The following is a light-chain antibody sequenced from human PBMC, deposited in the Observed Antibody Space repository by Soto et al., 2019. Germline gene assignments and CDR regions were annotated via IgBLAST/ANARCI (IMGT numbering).Light chain of an antibody. CDR3: QQYNNWPQT. J-gene: IGKJ1*01. CDR2: DAS. Sequence: EIVLTQSPGTLSLSPGERATLSCRASQSVSNIYLGWYQQKPGQAPRLLIYDASTRATGIPARFSGSGSGTDFTLTISGLQSEDFAVYYCQQYNNWPQTFGQGTKVDIK. CDR1: QSVSNIY. V-gene: IGKV3-15*01.